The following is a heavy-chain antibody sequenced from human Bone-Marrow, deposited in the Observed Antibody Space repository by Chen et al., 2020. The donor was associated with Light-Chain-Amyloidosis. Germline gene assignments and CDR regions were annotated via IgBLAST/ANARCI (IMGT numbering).Heavy chain of an antibody. V-gene: IGHV1-18*04. Sequence: QVQLMQSGAKVKKPGASVKVSCRASGYRFTIYGLNWLRQAPGQGLEWMGWISAYNGNTHFAQKFQGRVTLTTDTPTSTGYMELRSLTSDDTAGYYCARSHFYESSAYFDHWGQGTQVTVPS. J-gene: IGHJ4*02. D-gene: IGHD3-22*01. CDR1: GYRFTIYG. CDR2: ISAYNGNT. CDR3: ARSHFYESSAYFDH.